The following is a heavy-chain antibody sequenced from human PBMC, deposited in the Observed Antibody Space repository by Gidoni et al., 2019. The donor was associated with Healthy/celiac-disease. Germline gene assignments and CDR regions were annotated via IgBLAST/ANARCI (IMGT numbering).Heavy chain of an antibody. V-gene: IGHV3-23*01. J-gene: IGHJ5*02. CDR1: GFPFSSYA. CDR3: AKQWLADNWFDP. D-gene: IGHD6-19*01. Sequence: EVQLLESGGGLVQHGGSLRLSCAASGFPFSSYAMSWVRQAPGKGLDWVSAISGSGGSTYYADYVKGRFTISRDNSKNTLYLQMNSLRAEDTAVYYCAKQWLADNWFDPWGQGTLVTVSS. CDR2: ISGSGGST.